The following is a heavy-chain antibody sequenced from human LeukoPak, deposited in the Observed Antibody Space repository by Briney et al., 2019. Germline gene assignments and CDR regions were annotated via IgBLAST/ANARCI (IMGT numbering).Heavy chain of an antibody. CDR2: ISSSGSTI. CDR3: ARLGYYDSCLDY. Sequence: GRSLRLSCAASGFIFSDYYMSWIRQAPGKGLEWVSYISSSGSTIYYADSVKGRFTISRDNAKNSLYLQMNSLRAEDTAVYYCARLGYYDSCLDYWGQGTLVTVSS. J-gene: IGHJ4*02. V-gene: IGHV3-11*01. CDR1: GFIFSDYY. D-gene: IGHD3-22*01.